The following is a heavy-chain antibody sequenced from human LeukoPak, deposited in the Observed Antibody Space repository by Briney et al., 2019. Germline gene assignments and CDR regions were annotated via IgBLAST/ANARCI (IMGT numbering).Heavy chain of an antibody. V-gene: IGHV3-30*02. CDR1: GISFSSYG. CDR2: IRHDGSVK. CDR3: TKDKPPGPEYLQE. J-gene: IGHJ1*01. Sequence: GGSLRLSCAASGISFSSYGIHWVRQAPGKGLEWVASIRHDGSVKYNADSVKGRFAISRDNSKNTLHLQMNSLRAEDTAVYYCTKDKPPGPEYLQEWGQGTLVTVSS. D-gene: IGHD1-14*01.